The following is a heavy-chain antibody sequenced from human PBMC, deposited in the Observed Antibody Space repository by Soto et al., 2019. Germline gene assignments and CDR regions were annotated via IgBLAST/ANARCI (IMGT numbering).Heavy chain of an antibody. V-gene: IGHV3-30*18. Sequence: GGSLRLSCAASGFTFSNYGMHWVRQAPGKGLEWVSVISFDGSSPSYADSVKGRFTISRDNSKNTLFLQMNSLRAEDTAVYYWAKDGEYIGSYLNWLDPWGQGTLVTVSS. D-gene: IGHD1-26*01. CDR1: GFTFSNYG. J-gene: IGHJ5*02. CDR2: ISFDGSSP. CDR3: AKDGEYIGSYLNWLDP.